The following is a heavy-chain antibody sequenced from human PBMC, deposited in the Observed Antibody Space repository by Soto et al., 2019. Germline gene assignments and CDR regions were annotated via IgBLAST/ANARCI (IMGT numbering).Heavy chain of an antibody. J-gene: IGHJ4*02. Sequence: EVQLVESGGGLVQPGGSLRLSCAASGFTFSSYAMHWVRQAPGKGLEYVSAISSNGGSTYYANSVKGRFTISRDNSKNTLYLQMGSLRAEDKAVYDCARVPDYGDYGAGSDYWGQGTLVTVSS. CDR1: GFTFSSYA. D-gene: IGHD4-17*01. CDR3: ARVPDYGDYGAGSDY. V-gene: IGHV3-64*01. CDR2: ISSNGGST.